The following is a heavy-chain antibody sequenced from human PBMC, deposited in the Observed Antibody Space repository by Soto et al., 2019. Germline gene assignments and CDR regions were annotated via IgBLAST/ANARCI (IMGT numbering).Heavy chain of an antibody. D-gene: IGHD6-13*01. V-gene: IGHV5-51*01. J-gene: IGHJ4*02. CDR3: ARAGSSSWYGGVDY. CDR2: IYPGDSDT. CDR1: GYNFATYW. Sequence: PGESLKISCKGSGYNFATYWIGWVRQLPGKGLEWIGIIYPGDSDTRYSPSFQGQVTISADKSINTAYLQWGSLKASDNAMYYCARAGSSSWYGGVDYWGQGTLVTVSS.